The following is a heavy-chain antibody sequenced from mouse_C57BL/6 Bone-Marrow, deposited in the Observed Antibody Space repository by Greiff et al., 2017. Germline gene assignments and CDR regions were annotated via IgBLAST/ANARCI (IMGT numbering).Heavy chain of an antibody. CDR1: GYSFTGYY. Sequence: EVNLVESGPELVKPGASVKISCKASGYSFTGYYMNWVKQSPEKSLEWIGEINPSTGGTTYNQKFKAKATLTVDKSSSTAYMQLKSLTSEDSAVYYCARTAMDYWGQGTSVTVSS. CDR3: ARTAMDY. J-gene: IGHJ4*01. V-gene: IGHV1-42*01. CDR2: INPSTGGT.